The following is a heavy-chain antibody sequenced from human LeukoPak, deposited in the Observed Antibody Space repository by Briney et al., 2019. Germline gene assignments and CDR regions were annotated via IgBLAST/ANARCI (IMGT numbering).Heavy chain of an antibody. CDR2: IRSKTNSYAT. D-gene: IGHD3-22*01. CDR3: TRINYDSSDYPHPFDY. J-gene: IGHJ4*02. CDR1: GFTFNDSA. V-gene: IGHV3-73*01. Sequence: PGGSLRLSCAASGFTFNDSAVHWVRQASGKGLEWIGRIRSKTNSYATAYAASVKGRFTISRDDSKNTAYLQMNSLKTEDTAVYYCTRINYDSSDYPHPFDYWGQGTLVTVSS.